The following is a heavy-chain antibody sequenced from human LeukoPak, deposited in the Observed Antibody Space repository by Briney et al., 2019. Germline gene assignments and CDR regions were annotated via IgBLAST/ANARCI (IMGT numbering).Heavy chain of an antibody. CDR2: IYSGGST. Sequence: GGSLRLSCAASGFTVSSNYMSWVRQAPGKGLEWVSVIYSGGSTYYADSVKGRFTISRDNSKNTLYLQMNSLRAEDTAVYYCASPLSNYYGSVRGPYDLAFDIWGQGTMVTVSS. CDR3: ASPLSNYYGSVRGPYDLAFDI. V-gene: IGHV3-66*01. J-gene: IGHJ3*02. D-gene: IGHD3-10*01. CDR1: GFTVSSNY.